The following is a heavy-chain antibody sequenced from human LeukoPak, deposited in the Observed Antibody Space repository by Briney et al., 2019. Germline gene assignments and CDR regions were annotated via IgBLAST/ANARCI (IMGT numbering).Heavy chain of an antibody. Sequence: PGGSLRLSCAASGFTFSSYWMHWVRQAPGKGLVWVSRINSDGSRTNHADSVKGRFTISRDNAKNTLYLQMNSLRDEDTAVYYCASNSVRGVIQAFDIWGQGTMVTVSS. CDR2: INSDGSRT. CDR1: GFTFSSYW. J-gene: IGHJ3*02. CDR3: ASNSVRGVIQAFDI. D-gene: IGHD3-10*01. V-gene: IGHV3-74*01.